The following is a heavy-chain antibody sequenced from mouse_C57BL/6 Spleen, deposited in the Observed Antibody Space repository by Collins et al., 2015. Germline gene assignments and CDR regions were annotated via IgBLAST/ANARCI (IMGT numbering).Heavy chain of an antibody. CDR1: GYTFTDYE. CDR2: IDPETGGT. D-gene: IGHD2-5*01. V-gene: IGHV1-15*01. J-gene: IGHJ4*01. CDR3: TRYYSNYVGAMDY. Sequence: QVQLQQSGAELVRPGASVTLSCKASGYTFTDYEMHWVKQTPVHGLEWIGAIDPETGGTAYNQKFKGKAILTADKSSSTAYMELRSLTSEDSAVYYCTRYYSNYVGAMDYWGQGTSVTVSS.